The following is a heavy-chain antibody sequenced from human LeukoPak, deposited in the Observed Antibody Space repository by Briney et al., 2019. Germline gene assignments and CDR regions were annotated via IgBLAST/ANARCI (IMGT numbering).Heavy chain of an antibody. V-gene: IGHV4-34*01. CDR2: INHSGST. Sequence: PSETLSLTCAVYGGSFSGYYWSWISQPPGKGLEWIGEINHSGSTNYNPSLKSRVTISVDTSKNQFSLKLSSVTAADTAVYYCARGRVRLLWFGELLQQNSWFDPWGQGTLVTVSS. CDR1: GGSFSGYY. D-gene: IGHD3-10*01. J-gene: IGHJ5*02. CDR3: ARGRVRLLWFGELLQQNSWFDP.